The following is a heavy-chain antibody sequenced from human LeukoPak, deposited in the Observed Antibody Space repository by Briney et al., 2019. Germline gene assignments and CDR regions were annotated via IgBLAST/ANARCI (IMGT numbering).Heavy chain of an antibody. J-gene: IGHJ4*02. CDR3: ARAPDNYGIDDY. V-gene: IGHV1-18*01. D-gene: IGHD5-18*01. Sequence: ASVKVSCKASGYTFTSYGISWVRQAPGQGLEWMGWISAYNGNTNYAQKLQGRVTMTTDTSTSTAYMELRSLRFEDTAVYYCARAPDNYGIDDYWGQGTLVTVSS. CDR1: GYTFTSYG. CDR2: ISAYNGNT.